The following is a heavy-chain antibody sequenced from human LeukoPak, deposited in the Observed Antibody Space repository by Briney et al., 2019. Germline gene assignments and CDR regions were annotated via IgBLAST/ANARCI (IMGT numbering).Heavy chain of an antibody. CDR1: GGSISSYY. J-gene: IGHJ3*02. Sequence: PSETLSLTCTVSGGSISSYYWSWIRQPPGKGPEWIGYIYYSGSTNYNPSLKSRVTISVDTSKNQFSLKLSSVTAADTAVYYCARSVGYDAFDIWGQGTMVTVSS. D-gene: IGHD1-26*01. CDR2: IYYSGST. V-gene: IGHV4-59*08. CDR3: ARSVGYDAFDI.